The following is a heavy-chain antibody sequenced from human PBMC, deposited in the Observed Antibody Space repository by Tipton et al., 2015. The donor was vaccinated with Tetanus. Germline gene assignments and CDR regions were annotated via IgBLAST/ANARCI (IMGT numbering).Heavy chain of an antibody. Sequence: TLSLTCTVSRGPISSYYWSWIRQPAGKGLEWVGHISNGNTDYSTSLKSRVTLSVDLSKNQFSLQLRAVTAADTAVYYCARVLPVNRAGWGQGTLVTVSS. CDR3: ARVLPVNRAG. D-gene: IGHD4-17*01. CDR2: ISNGNT. V-gene: IGHV4-4*07. CDR1: RGPISSYY. J-gene: IGHJ4*02.